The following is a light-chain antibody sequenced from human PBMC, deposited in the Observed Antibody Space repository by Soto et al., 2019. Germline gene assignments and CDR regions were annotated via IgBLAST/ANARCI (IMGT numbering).Light chain of an antibody. CDR2: DVS. CDR1: SSNVGAYNY. CDR3: CSYAGSYSWV. Sequence: QSALTRPRPVSGSPGQSVPISCTGTSSNVGAYNYVSWYQHHPGKAPKVMIYDVSERPSGVPDRFSGSKSDNKASLTISGLQAEDEADYYCCSYAGSYSWVFGGGTKLTVL. J-gene: IGLJ3*02. V-gene: IGLV2-11*01.